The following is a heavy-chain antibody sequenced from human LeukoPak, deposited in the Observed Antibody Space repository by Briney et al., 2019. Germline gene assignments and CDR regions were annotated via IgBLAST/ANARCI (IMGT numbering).Heavy chain of an antibody. CDR3: ARCPYYYGSGSKTPQYYFDY. CDR1: GGTFSSYA. D-gene: IGHD3-10*01. CDR2: IIPIFGTA. V-gene: IGHV1-69*13. J-gene: IGHJ4*02. Sequence: SVKVSCKASGGTFSSYAISWVRQAPGQGLEWMGGIIPIFGTANYAQKFQGRVTITADESTSTAYMELSSLRSEDTDVYYCARCPYYYGSGSKTPQYYFDYWGQGTLVTVSS.